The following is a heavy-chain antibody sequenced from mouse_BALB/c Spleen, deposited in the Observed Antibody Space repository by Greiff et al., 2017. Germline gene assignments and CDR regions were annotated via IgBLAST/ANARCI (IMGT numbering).Heavy chain of an antibody. CDR2: IWSGGST. D-gene: IGHD2-3*01. Sequence: VQLVESGPGLVQPSQSLSITCTVSGFSLTSYGVHWVRQSPGKGLEWLGVIWSGGSTDYNAAFISRLSISKDNSKSQVFFKMNSLQANDTAIYYCASYDGYFDYWGQGTTLTVSS. CDR3: ASYDGYFDY. CDR1: GFSLTSYG. J-gene: IGHJ2*01. V-gene: IGHV2-2*02.